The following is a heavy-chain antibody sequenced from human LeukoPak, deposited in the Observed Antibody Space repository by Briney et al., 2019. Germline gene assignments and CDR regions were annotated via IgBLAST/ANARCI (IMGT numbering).Heavy chain of an antibody. J-gene: IGHJ5*02. CDR3: ARRYSSSSRAPWFDP. CDR1: GFTFSSYG. CDR2: ISYDGSNK. V-gene: IGHV3-30*19. Sequence: GGSLRLSCAASGFTFSSYGMHWVRQAPGKGLEGVTVISYDGSNKYYADSVKGRFTISRDNSKNTLYLQMDSLRADDTAVYYCARRYSSSSRAPWFDPWGQGILVTVSS. D-gene: IGHD6-6*01.